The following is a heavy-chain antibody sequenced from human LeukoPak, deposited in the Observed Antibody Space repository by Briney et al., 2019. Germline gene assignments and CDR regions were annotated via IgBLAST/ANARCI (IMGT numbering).Heavy chain of an antibody. CDR2: INPNSGGT. V-gene: IGHV1-2*02. D-gene: IGHD6-13*01. Sequence: ASVKVSCKASGYTFTGYYMHWVRQAPGQGLEWMGWINPNSGGTNYAQKFQGRVTVTRDTSISTAYMELSRLRSDDTAVYYCAKGRYGGIAVGGTGGYFDYWGQGTLVTVSS. J-gene: IGHJ4*02. CDR3: AKGRYGGIAVGGTGGYFDY. CDR1: GYTFTGYY.